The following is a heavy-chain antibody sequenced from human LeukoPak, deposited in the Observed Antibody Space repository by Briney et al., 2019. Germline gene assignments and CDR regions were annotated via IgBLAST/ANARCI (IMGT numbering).Heavy chain of an antibody. CDR1: GFTFTIYT. CDR2: ISSNGGTT. V-gene: IGHV3-64D*06. Sequence: PGGSLRFSCSASGFTFTIYTMHWVRQAPGKGLEYVSAISSNGGTTYYADSVKGRFFISRDNSKNTLFLQPSSLRPEDTAVYYCVRDDVYYYDSSGYPHWGQGTLVTVSS. D-gene: IGHD3-22*01. CDR3: VRDDVYYYDSSGYPH. J-gene: IGHJ1*01.